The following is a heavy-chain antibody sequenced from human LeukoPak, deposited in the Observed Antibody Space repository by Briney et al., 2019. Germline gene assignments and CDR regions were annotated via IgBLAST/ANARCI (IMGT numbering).Heavy chain of an antibody. D-gene: IGHD3-10*01. V-gene: IGHV3-23*01. Sequence: GGSLRLSCAASGFTFSSYAMSWVRQAPGKGLEWVSAISSSGGSTYYADSVKGRFTISRDNSKNTLYLQMNSLRAEDTAVYYCARVGMNGGFGELDAFDIWGQGTMVTVSS. J-gene: IGHJ3*02. CDR1: GFTFSSYA. CDR2: ISSSGGST. CDR3: ARVGMNGGFGELDAFDI.